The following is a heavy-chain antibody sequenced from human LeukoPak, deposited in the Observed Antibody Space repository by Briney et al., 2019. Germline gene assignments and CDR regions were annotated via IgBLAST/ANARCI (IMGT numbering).Heavy chain of an antibody. J-gene: IGHJ4*02. Sequence: SQTLSLTCTVSGGSISSGSYHWSSIRQPAGKGLEWIGRIYTSGSTNYNPSPKSRVTISVDTSKNQFTLKLSSVTAADTGVYYCARGYYDFWSGYPSFDYWGQGTLVTVSS. CDR3: ARGYYDFWSGYPSFDY. CDR2: IYTSGST. CDR1: GGSISSGSYH. V-gene: IGHV4-61*02. D-gene: IGHD3-3*01.